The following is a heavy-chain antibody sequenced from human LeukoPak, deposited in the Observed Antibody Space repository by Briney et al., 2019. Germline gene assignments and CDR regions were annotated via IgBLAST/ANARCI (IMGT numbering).Heavy chain of an antibody. CDR1: GFTFSSYW. CDR3: AKDFDYYDTSGYYYGDY. D-gene: IGHD3-22*01. Sequence: GGSLRLSCAASGFTFSSYWMSWVRQAPGKGLEWVANIKQDGSEKYYVDSVKGRFIISRDNAENSLYLQMNSLRAEDTAVYYCAKDFDYYDTSGYYYGDYWGQGTLVTVSS. CDR2: IKQDGSEK. J-gene: IGHJ4*02. V-gene: IGHV3-7*01.